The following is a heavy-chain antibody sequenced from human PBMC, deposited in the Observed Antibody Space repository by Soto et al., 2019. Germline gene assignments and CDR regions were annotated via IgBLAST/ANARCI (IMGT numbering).Heavy chain of an antibody. Sequence: SETLSLTCTVSGGSISTYWWSWIRQPPRKGLEWIGYIHYSGSTNYNPSLKSRVTISVDTSKNQFSLKLTSVTAADTAVYYCARSRGSTRSFDYWGQGTLVTVSS. D-gene: IGHD2-15*01. CDR1: GGSISTYW. J-gene: IGHJ4*02. CDR3: ARSRGSTRSFDY. CDR2: IHYSGST. V-gene: IGHV4-59*01.